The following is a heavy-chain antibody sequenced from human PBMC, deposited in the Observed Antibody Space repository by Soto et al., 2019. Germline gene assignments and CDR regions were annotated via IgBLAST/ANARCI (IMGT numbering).Heavy chain of an antibody. J-gene: IGHJ6*02. CDR3: ARSDEDSGYYYCAMDV. D-gene: IGHD2-15*01. CDR2: TYYRSRWYS. V-gene: IGHV6-1*01. CDR1: GDSVSSSRVA. Sequence: SQTLSRTCVISGDSVSSSRVAWNGVRQSPSRGLEWLGRTYYRSRWYSDFAVSVRGRIVINADTSKNQFSLQLNSVTPEDTAVYFCARSDEDSGYYYCAMDVCDQGPSLT.